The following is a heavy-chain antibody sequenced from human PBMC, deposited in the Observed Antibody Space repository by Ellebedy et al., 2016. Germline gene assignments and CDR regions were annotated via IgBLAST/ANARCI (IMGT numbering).Heavy chain of an antibody. V-gene: IGHV3-21*01. D-gene: IGHD6-19*01. Sequence: GGSLRLSXAASGFIFSSYSMNWVRQAPGKGLEWVSSISSSSNYIYYADSVKGRFTISRDNAKNSLYLQMNSLRAEDTAVYYCAKGYPAGYGSGWYHYFDHWGQGILVTVSS. CDR1: GFIFSSYS. J-gene: IGHJ4*02. CDR2: ISSSSNYI. CDR3: AKGYPAGYGSGWYHYFDH.